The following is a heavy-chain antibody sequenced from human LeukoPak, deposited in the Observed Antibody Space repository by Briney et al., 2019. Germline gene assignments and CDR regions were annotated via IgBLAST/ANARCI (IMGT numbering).Heavy chain of an antibody. CDR3: ARVSCSDGSCYEFDY. CDR2: INPNSGGT. D-gene: IGHD2-15*01. J-gene: IGHJ4*02. CDR1: GYTFTGYY. Sequence: ASVKVSCKASGYTFTGYYMHWVRQAPGQGLEWMGWINPNSGGTNYAQKFQGWVTMTRDTSISTAYMELSRLRSDDTAVYYCARVSCSDGSCYEFDYWGQGTLVTVSS. V-gene: IGHV1-2*04.